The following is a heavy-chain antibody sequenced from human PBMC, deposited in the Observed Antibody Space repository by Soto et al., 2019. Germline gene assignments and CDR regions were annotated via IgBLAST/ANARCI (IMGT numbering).Heavy chain of an antibody. Sequence: QLQLQESGPGLVKPSETLSLTCTVSGGSIDRSNYYWAWIRQPPGKGLEWIGTTYYNGNAYYNPSLKSRVTMSVDTSKNQFSLKLISVTAADTAVYYCARHFVAVVIKGWGYWGQGTLVTVSS. D-gene: IGHD3-22*01. CDR3: ARHFVAVVIKGWGY. J-gene: IGHJ4*02. CDR2: TYYNGNA. V-gene: IGHV4-39*01. CDR1: GGSIDRSNYY.